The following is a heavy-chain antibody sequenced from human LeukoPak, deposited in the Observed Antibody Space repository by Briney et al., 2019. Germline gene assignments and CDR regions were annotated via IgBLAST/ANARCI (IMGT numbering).Heavy chain of an antibody. CDR2: ISSSSSYI. D-gene: IGHD6-19*01. J-gene: IGHJ4*02. Sequence: GGSLRLSCAASGFTFSSYSMNWVRQAPGKGLEWVSSISSSSSYIYYADSVKGRFTISRDNAKNSLYLRMNSLRAEDTAVYYCARDRDSGWYYYWGQGTLVTVSS. V-gene: IGHV3-21*01. CDR1: GFTFSSYS. CDR3: ARDRDSGWYYY.